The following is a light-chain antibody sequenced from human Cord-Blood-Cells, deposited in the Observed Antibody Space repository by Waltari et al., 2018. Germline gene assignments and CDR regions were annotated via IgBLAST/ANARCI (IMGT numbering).Light chain of an antibody. V-gene: IGLV2-14*03. J-gene: IGLJ3*02. CDR3: SSYTSSSTWV. CDR2: DVS. Sequence: QSALPQPASVSGSPGQSITISCTGTSSAVGGYNYVSWYQQHPGKAPKLMIYDVSNRPSGVSNRFSGSKSGNTASLTISGLQAEDEADYYCSSYTSSSTWVFGGGTKLTVL. CDR1: SSAVGGYNY.